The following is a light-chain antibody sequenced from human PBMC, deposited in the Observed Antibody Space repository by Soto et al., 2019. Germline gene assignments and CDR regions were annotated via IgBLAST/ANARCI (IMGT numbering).Light chain of an antibody. Sequence: DIQMTQSPSTRSASVGDRVTITCRASQTITNWLAWYQQKPGKAPKVLIYKTSSLESGVPSRFSGSGSGTEFTLTIYGLQPDDFATYYCQQYESYWTFGQGTKVEIK. V-gene: IGKV1-5*03. CDR3: QQYESYWT. J-gene: IGKJ1*01. CDR2: KTS. CDR1: QTITNW.